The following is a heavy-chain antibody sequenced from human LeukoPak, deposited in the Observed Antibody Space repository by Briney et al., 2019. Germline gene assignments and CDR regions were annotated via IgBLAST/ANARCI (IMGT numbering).Heavy chain of an antibody. J-gene: IGHJ4*02. D-gene: IGHD6-6*01. CDR1: GYTLTRYY. CDR2: INPNSGGT. V-gene: IGHV1-2*06. CDR3: ARAIADRVGIDY. Sequence: ASVKVSCQASGYTLTRYYMHWVRQAPGQGLEWMGRINPNSGGTNYAQKIQGRVTMTRDTSISTAYMELSRRSSDDTAVYYCARAIADRVGIDYWGQGTLITVSS.